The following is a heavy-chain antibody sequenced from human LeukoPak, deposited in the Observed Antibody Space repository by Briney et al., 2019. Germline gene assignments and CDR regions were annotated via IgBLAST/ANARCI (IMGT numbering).Heavy chain of an antibody. J-gene: IGHJ4*02. V-gene: IGHV3-15*01. CDR1: GFPFSDVW. CDR2: IKSKTDGGIA. Sequence: GGSLRLSCAASGFPFSDVWMSWVRQAPGKGLEWVGRIKSKTDGGIADYAAPVKGRFTFSRDDSKNTLYLQMNSLSTEDTAVYYCTTDWYYYDSSGYYPIFWGQGTLVTVSS. CDR3: TTDWYYYDSSGYYPIF. D-gene: IGHD3-22*01.